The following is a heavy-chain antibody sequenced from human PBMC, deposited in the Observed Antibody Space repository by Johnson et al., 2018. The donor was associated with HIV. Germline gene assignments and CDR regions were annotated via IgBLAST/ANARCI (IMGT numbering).Heavy chain of an antibody. D-gene: IGHD6-6*01. CDR2: ISYDGSNK. CDR3: AREISSRSAFDI. V-gene: IGHV3-30*03. J-gene: IGHJ3*02. Sequence: QVQLVESGGGVVQPGRSLRLSCAASGFTFSSYGMHWVRQAPGKGLEWVAVISYDGSNKYYADSVKGRFTISRDNSKNTLYLQMNSLRAEDTALYYCAREISSRSAFDIWGQGTMVTVSS. CDR1: GFTFSSYG.